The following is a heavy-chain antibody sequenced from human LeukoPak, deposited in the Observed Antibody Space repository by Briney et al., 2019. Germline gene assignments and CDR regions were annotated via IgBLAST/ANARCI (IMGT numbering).Heavy chain of an antibody. V-gene: IGHV4-59*01. CDR3: ARGGSSFPYWYFDL. CDR2: IYYSLST. Sequence: SETLSLTCTVSGGSISSCYWSWTRQPPGKGLEWIGYIYYSLSTNYNPSLKSRVTISGDTSKNQISLKLSSVTAADTAVYYCARGGSSFPYWYFDLWGRGTLVTVSS. D-gene: IGHD3-16*01. CDR1: GGSISSCY. J-gene: IGHJ2*01.